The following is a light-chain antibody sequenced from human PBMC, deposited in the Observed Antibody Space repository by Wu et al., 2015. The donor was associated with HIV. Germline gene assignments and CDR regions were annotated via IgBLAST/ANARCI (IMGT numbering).Light chain of an antibody. J-gene: IGKJ1*01. CDR2: GAS. V-gene: IGKV3-15*01. Sequence: EIVLTQSPGTLSLSPGERATLFCRASQSVDLAWYQQKPGQAPRLLIYGASTRATGIPAKFSGSGSGTEFTLSISSLQSEDFAVYYCQQYNNRASFGQGTKVEIK. CDR3: QQYNNRAS. CDR1: QSVD.